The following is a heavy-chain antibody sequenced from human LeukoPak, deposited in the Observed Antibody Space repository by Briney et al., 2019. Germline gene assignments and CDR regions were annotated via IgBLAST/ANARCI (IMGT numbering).Heavy chain of an antibody. J-gene: IGHJ4*02. CDR3: AKVWELYYFDY. V-gene: IGHV3-53*01. CDR1: GFTVSSNY. Sequence: GVLRLSCAASGFTVSSNYMSWVRQAPGEGLEWVSVIYSGGSTYYADSVKGRFTISRDNSKNTLYLQMNSLRAEDTAVYYCAKVWELYYFDYWGQGTLVTVSS. D-gene: IGHD1-26*01. CDR2: IYSGGST.